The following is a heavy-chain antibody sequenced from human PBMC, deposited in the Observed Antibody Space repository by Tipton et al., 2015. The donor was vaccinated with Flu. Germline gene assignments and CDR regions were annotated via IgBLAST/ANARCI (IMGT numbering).Heavy chain of an antibody. Sequence: TLSLTCNVFGGSIDTGGYYWAWIRQSPEKGLEWIGTLHYSGSTDYNPSLKSRVTISVDTSKNQFSLKLSSVTAADTAVYYCARGPEQWLVNPHYFDYWGQGTLVTVSS. CDR3: ARGPEQWLVNPHYFDY. CDR2: LHYSGST. V-gene: IGHV4-39*07. D-gene: IGHD6-19*01. CDR1: GGSIDTGGYY. J-gene: IGHJ4*02.